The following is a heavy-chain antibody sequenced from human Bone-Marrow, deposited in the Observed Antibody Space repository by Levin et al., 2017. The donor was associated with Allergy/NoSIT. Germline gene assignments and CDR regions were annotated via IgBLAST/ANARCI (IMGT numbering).Heavy chain of an antibody. V-gene: IGHV3-23*01. CDR1: GFTFNTYA. D-gene: IGHD1-26*01. J-gene: IGHJ4*02. Sequence: GESLKISCAASGFTFNTYAMNWVRQAPGQGLEWVSSVSTDGDYTFYADSVRRRFTISRDNSRNTLFLQMNSLRAEDTALYYCAKDDGAAYYSFDSWGQGTLVTVSS. CDR2: VSTDGDYT. CDR3: AKDDGAAYYSFDS.